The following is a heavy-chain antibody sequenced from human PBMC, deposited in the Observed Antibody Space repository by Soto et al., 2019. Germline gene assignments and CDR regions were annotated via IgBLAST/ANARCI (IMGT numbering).Heavy chain of an antibody. Sequence: SETLSLTCTVSGGSISSGGYYWSWIRQHPGKGLEWIGYIYYSGSTYYNPSLKSRVTISVDTSKNQFSLKLSSVTAADTAVYYCARCEARKVTYYDILTGYYWTYYFDYWGQGTLVTVSS. V-gene: IGHV4-31*03. CDR3: ARCEARKVTYYDILTGYYWTYYFDY. J-gene: IGHJ4*02. D-gene: IGHD3-9*01. CDR1: GGSISSGGYY. CDR2: IYYSGST.